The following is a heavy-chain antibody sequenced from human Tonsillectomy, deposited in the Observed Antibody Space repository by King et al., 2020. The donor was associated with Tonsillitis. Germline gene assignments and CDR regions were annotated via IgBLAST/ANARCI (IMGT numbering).Heavy chain of an antibody. J-gene: IGHJ6*02. CDR3: ARDRRDYYGIDV. Sequence: VQLVESGGGVVQPGKSLRLSCAASGFTFSDYGMHWVRQAPGKGLEWVAIIWFNGSKKYYADSVKGRFTISRDNSKNTLYLQMNSLRAENTAVYYCARDRRDYYGIDVWGQGTTVIVSS. CDR2: IWFNGSKK. D-gene: IGHD5-24*01. CDR1: GFTFSDYG. V-gene: IGHV3-33*01.